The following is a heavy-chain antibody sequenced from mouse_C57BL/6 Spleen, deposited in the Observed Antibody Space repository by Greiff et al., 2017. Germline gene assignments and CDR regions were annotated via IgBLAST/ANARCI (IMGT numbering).Heavy chain of an antibody. CDR3: ARAYYSNDEGFAY. V-gene: IGHV5-6*01. J-gene: IGHJ3*01. CDR2: ISSGGSYT. CDR1: GFTFSSYG. D-gene: IGHD2-12*01. Sequence: EVKLVESGGDLVKPGGSLKLSCAASGFTFSSYGMSWVRQTPDKRLEWVATISSGGSYTYYPDSVKGRFTISRDNAKNTLYLQMSRLKSEDTAMYYCARAYYSNDEGFAYWGQGTLVTVSA.